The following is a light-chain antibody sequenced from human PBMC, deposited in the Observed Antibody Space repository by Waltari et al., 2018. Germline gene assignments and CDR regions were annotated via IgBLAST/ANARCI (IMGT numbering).Light chain of an antibody. CDR2: KAS. J-gene: IGKJ1*01. Sequence: DIQMTQSPYTLSASVGDRVTITCRASQSISSWLAWFQQKPGKTPKLLIQKASSLESVVPSRFSGSGSETEFTLTISSLQPDDFATYYCQQYSSFWTFGQGTKVEIK. CDR1: QSISSW. CDR3: QQYSSFWT. V-gene: IGKV1-5*03.